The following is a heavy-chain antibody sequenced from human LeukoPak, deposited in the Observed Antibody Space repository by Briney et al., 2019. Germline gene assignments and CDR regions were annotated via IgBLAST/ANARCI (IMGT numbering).Heavy chain of an antibody. D-gene: IGHD3-9*01. Sequence: TGGSLRLSCAASGFTLSTYDMTWVRQAPGKGLEWVSFLSGIDDTTYYADSVKGRFTISRDNSKNTLFLQMSSLRAEDTAVYYCAKGKAETGLPYYYYMDVWGKGTTVTVSS. CDR1: GFTLSTYD. CDR3: AKGKAETGLPYYYYMDV. V-gene: IGHV3-23*01. CDR2: LSGIDDTT. J-gene: IGHJ6*03.